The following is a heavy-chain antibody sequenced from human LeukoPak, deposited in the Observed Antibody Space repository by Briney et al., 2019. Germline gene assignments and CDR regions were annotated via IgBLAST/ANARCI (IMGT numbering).Heavy chain of an antibody. J-gene: IGHJ6*03. CDR3: ARDSVEDDGHGYYYYYYMDV. CDR2: ISSRSSYI. CDR1: GFTFSSYS. V-gene: IGHV3-21*01. D-gene: IGHD1-1*01. Sequence: GGSLRLSCAASGFTFSSYSMNWVRQAPGKGLEWVSSISSRSSYIYYADSVKGRFTISRDNAKNSLYLQMNSLRAEDTAVYYCARDSVEDDGHGYYYYYYMDVWGKGTTVTISS.